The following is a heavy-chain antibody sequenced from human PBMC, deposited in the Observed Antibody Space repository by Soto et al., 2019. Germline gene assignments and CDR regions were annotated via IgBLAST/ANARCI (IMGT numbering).Heavy chain of an antibody. J-gene: IGHJ6*02. D-gene: IGHD3-9*01. CDR3: ARRGILTGSFYGMDV. CDR1: GYSFTSYW. V-gene: IGHV5-10-1*01. CDR2: IDPSDSYT. Sequence: PGESLTISCKGSGYSFTSYWISWVRQMPGKGLEWMGRIDPSDSYTNYSPSFQGHVTISADKSIRTAYLQWSSLKASDTAMYYCARRGILTGSFYGMDVWGQGTTVTVSS.